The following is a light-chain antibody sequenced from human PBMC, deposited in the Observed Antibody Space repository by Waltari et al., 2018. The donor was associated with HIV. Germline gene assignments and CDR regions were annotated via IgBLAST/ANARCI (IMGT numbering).Light chain of an antibody. Sequence: QSVLTQPPSVSAAPGQTVSISCSGFSSNIGTNFVSWYPQLPGKAPKLLIFDNNKRPSGIPDRVSASKSGTSATLAITGLQTGDEGDYYCGTWDNSLKTVVFGGGTKVTVL. J-gene: IGLJ2*01. CDR3: GTWDNSLKTVV. CDR2: DNN. V-gene: IGLV1-51*01. CDR1: SSNIGTNF.